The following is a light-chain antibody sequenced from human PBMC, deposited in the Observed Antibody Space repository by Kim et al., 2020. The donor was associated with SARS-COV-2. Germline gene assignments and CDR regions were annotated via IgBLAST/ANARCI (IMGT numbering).Light chain of an antibody. CDR1: SGHSSYA. Sequence: QPVLTQSPSASASLGAWVKLTCTLSSGHSSYAIAWHQQQPEKGPRYLMKLNSDGRHSKGDGIPARFSGASSGAARYLTIASLQAEDEADYSCQTWGTGIGVFGGGTQVTVL. V-gene: IGLV4-69*01. J-gene: IGLJ3*02. CDR2: LNSDGRH. CDR3: QTWGTGIGV.